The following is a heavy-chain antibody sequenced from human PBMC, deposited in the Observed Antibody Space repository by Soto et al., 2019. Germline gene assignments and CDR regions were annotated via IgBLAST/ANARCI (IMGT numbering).Heavy chain of an antibody. J-gene: IGHJ4*02. Sequence: QVQLQQWGAGLLKPSETLSLTCAVYGGSFSGYYWSWIRQPPGKGLEWIGEINHSGSTNYNPSLKSRVTISVDTSKNQFSLKLSSVTAADTAVYYCARGKLLWFGESSYYFGYWGQGTLVTVSS. CDR2: INHSGST. D-gene: IGHD3-10*01. CDR3: ARGKLLWFGESSYYFGY. CDR1: GGSFSGYY. V-gene: IGHV4-34*01.